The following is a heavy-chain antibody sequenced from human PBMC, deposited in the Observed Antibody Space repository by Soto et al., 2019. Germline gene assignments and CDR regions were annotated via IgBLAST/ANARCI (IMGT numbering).Heavy chain of an antibody. V-gene: IGHV4-59*01. D-gene: IGHD6-19*01. CDR1: GGSISGSY. CDR2: VYYTGST. Sequence: SETLFLTCSVSGGSISGSYWSWIRQSPGKGLEWLGYVYYTGSTNYSPSLRSRVSISVDTSKNEFSLRLSSVTAADTAVYFCARSVAVPGAHIDYWGQGTQVTVSS. CDR3: ARSVAVPGAHIDY. J-gene: IGHJ4*02.